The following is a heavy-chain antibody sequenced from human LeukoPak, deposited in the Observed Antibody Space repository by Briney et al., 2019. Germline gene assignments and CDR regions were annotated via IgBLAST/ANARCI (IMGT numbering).Heavy chain of an antibody. CDR2: ITSNGVRT. D-gene: IGHD4-17*01. CDR3: VKVYGDYTNDAFDV. CDR1: GFTFSNYA. Sequence: GGSLRLSCSASGFTFSNYAMHWVRQAPGKGLEYVSAITSNGVRTYYADSLKGRFTISRDNSKNTLYLQMSSLRAEDTAVYYCVKVYGDYTNDAFDVWGQGTTVTVSS. V-gene: IGHV3-64D*09. J-gene: IGHJ3*01.